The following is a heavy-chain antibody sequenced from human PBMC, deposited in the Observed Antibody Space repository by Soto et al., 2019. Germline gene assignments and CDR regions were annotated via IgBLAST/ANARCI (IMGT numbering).Heavy chain of an antibody. Sequence: PXETLSLTCTVSGASISSSYWSWIRQSPGKGLEWIGYVYYSGSTNYNPSLKSRVTISVDTSKNQFSLKLRSVTAADTAVYYCARGYYDSRGQSNTFDIWGQGTMVTVSS. V-gene: IGHV4-59*01. CDR2: VYYSGST. J-gene: IGHJ3*02. CDR1: GASISSSY. D-gene: IGHD3-22*01. CDR3: ARGYYDSRGQSNTFDI.